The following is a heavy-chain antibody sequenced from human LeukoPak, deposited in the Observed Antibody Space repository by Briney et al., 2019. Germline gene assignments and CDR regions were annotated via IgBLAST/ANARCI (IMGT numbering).Heavy chain of an antibody. CDR3: AKIQDATTGYYFDY. CDR1: GFTFSSYA. D-gene: IGHD5-18*01. CDR2: ISYDGSNK. V-gene: IGHV3-30*18. Sequence: GRSLRLSCAASGFTFSSYAMHWVRQAPGEGLEWVAVISYDGSNKYYADSVKGRFTISRDNSKNTLYLQMNSLRAEDTAVYYCAKIQDATTGYYFDYWGQGTLVTVSS. J-gene: IGHJ4*02.